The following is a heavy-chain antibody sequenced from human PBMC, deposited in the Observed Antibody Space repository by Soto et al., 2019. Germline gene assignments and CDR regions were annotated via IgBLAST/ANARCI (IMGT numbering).Heavy chain of an antibody. J-gene: IGHJ4*02. CDR3: ARDFYPLAYYFDY. CDR2: INPNSGGT. CDR1: GYTFTSYA. V-gene: IGHV1-2*02. Sequence: ASVKVSCKASGYTFTSYAMHWVRQAPGQGLEWMGWINPNSGGTNYAQKFQGRVTMTTDTSTSTAYMELRSLRSNDTAVYYCARDFYPLAYYFDYWGQGTLVTVSS.